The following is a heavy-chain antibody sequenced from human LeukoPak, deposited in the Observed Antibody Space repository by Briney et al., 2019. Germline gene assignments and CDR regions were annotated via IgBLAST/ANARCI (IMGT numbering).Heavy chain of an antibody. V-gene: IGHV3-15*01. CDR1: GFTFSSYG. J-gene: IGHJ5*02. CDR3: TTNQPRYSGSYYPAGWFDP. Sequence: PGGTLRLSCAASGFTFSSYGMSWVRQAPGKGLEWVGRIKSKTDGGTTDYAAPVKGRFTISRDDSKNTLYLQMNSLKTEDTAVYYCTTNQPRYSGSYYPAGWFDPWGQGTLVTASS. D-gene: IGHD1-26*01. CDR2: IKSKTDGGTT.